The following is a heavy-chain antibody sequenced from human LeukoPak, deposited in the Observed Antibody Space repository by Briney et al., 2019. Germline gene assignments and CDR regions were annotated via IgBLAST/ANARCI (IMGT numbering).Heavy chain of an antibody. J-gene: IGHJ4*02. CDR2: IIPILGIA. CDR1: GGTFSSYA. Sequence: ASVKVSCKASGGTFSSYAISWVRQAPGQGLEWMGRIIPILGIANYAQKFQGRVTITADKSTSTAYMELSSLRSEDTAVYYCARGGPGQWLAYDYWGQGTLVTVSS. V-gene: IGHV1-69*04. D-gene: IGHD6-19*01. CDR3: ARGGPGQWLAYDY.